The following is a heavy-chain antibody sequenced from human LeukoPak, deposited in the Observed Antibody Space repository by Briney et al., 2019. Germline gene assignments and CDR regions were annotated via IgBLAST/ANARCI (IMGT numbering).Heavy chain of an antibody. V-gene: IGHV3-43*02. J-gene: IGHJ3*02. CDR3: AKGTTMYAFDI. D-gene: IGHD1-1*01. Sequence: PGGSLRLSCAASGLTFDHYVMHWVRQAPGKGLEWVSLISGDGGSTYYADSVKGQLTISRDNSKNSLYLQMNSLTTEDTALYFCAKGTTMYAFDIWGQGTMVPVSS. CDR2: ISGDGGST. CDR1: GLTFDHYV.